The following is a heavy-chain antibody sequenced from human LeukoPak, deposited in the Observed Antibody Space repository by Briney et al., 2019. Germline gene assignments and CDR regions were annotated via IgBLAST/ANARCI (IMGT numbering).Heavy chain of an antibody. Sequence: PGGYLRLYCAASGFTFSSYAMSWVRQAPGKGLEWVSAISGSGGSTYYADSVKGPFTISRDNSKNTLYLQMNSLRAEDTAVYYCAKSQSSLLWFGELAHWGQGTLVTVSS. CDR2: ISGSGGST. D-gene: IGHD3-10*01. CDR3: AKSQSSLLWFGELAH. CDR1: GFTFSSYA. V-gene: IGHV3-23*01. J-gene: IGHJ4*02.